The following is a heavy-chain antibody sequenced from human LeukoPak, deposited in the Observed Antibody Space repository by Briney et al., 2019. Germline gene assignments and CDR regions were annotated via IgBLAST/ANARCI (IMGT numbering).Heavy chain of an antibody. D-gene: IGHD4-17*01. V-gene: IGHV1-69*05. CDR1: GGTFSSYA. CDR2: IIPIFGTA. Sequence: ASVKVSCKASGGTFSSYAISWVRQAPGQGLEWMGGIIPIFGTANYAQKFQGRVTLGRDTSTSTVYVELSSLRSEDTAVYYCAIGSQDGDYPFDHWGQGTLVTVSS. CDR3: AIGSQDGDYPFDH. J-gene: IGHJ4*02.